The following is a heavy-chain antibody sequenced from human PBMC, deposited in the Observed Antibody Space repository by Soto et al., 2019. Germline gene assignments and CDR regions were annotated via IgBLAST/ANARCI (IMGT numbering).Heavy chain of an antibody. J-gene: IGHJ6*02. D-gene: IGHD6-19*01. CDR2: INHSGST. Sequence: PSETLSLTCAVYGGSFSGYYWSWIRQPPGKGLEWIGEINHSGSTNYNPSLKSRVTISVDTSKNQFSLKLSSVTAADTAVYYCAREVKGGVAGYYYYCYGMDVWGQGTTVTVSS. V-gene: IGHV4-34*01. CDR1: GGSFSGYY. CDR3: AREVKGGVAGYYYYCYGMDV.